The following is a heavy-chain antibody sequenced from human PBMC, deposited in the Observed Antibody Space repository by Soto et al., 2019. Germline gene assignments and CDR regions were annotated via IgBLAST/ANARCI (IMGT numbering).Heavy chain of an antibody. Sequence: SETLSLTCTVSGASISRSSYYWGWIRQPPGKGLEWIGTIYYSGSAYYNPSLKSRVTISVDTSKNQFSLKLNSVTAADTAVYYCASVLGYLGAYYFDHWGQGTLVTVSS. V-gene: IGHV4-39*01. J-gene: IGHJ4*02. CDR3: ASVLGYLGAYYFDH. CDR1: GASISRSSYY. CDR2: IYYSGSA. D-gene: IGHD3-16*01.